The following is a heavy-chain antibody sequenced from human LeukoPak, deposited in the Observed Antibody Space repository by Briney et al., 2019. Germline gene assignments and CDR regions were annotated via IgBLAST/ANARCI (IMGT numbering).Heavy chain of an antibody. CDR3: ARSKVPGLGRNDY. CDR1: GFTVSSNY. Sequence: GGSLRLSCAASGFTVSSNYMSWVRQAPGKGLEWVSVIYSGGSTYYADSVKGRFTISRDNSKNTLYLQMNSLRAEDTAVYYCARSKVPGLGRNDYWGQGTLVTVSS. CDR2: IYSGGST. V-gene: IGHV3-53*01. J-gene: IGHJ4*02. D-gene: IGHD3-10*01.